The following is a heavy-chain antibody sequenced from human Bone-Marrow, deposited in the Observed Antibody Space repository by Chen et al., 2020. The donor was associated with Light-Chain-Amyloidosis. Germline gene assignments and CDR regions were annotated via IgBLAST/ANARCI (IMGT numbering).Heavy chain of an antibody. J-gene: IGHJ6*02. CDR2: IWYDGSNK. Sequence: QVQLVESGGGVVQPGRSLRLSCAASGFTFSSYGMHWVRQAPGKGLAWVAVIWYDGSNKYYADAVKGRFTISRDNSKNTLYLQMNSLRAEDTAVYYCARDKFWGVVAATRYGMDVWGQGTTVTVSS. V-gene: IGHV3-33*01. CDR3: ARDKFWGVVAATRYGMDV. CDR1: GFTFSSYG. D-gene: IGHD2-15*01.